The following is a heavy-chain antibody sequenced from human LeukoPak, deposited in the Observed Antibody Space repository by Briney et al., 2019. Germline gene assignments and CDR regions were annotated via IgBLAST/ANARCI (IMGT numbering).Heavy chain of an antibody. J-gene: IGHJ5*02. D-gene: IGHD3-10*01. CDR3: ARPSWFGESYWFDP. Sequence: SETLSLTCTVSGGSISSYYWGWIRQPPGKGLEWIGSIYYSGSTYYNPSLKSRVTISVDTSKNQFSLKLSSVTAADTAVYYCARPSWFGESYWFDPWGQGTLVTVSS. CDR2: IYYSGST. V-gene: IGHV4-39*01. CDR1: GGSISSYY.